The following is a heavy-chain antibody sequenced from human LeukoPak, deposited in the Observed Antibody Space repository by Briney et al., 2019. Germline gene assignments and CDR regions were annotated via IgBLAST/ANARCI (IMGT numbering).Heavy chain of an antibody. D-gene: IGHD6-13*01. J-gene: IGHJ4*02. Sequence: PGGSLRLSCAASGFTFSSYAMSWVRQAPGKGLEWVSAISGSGGSTYYADSVKGRFTISRDNSKNTLYLQMNSLRADDTAVYYCAKDLRQQKPRYYFDYWGQGTLVTVSS. V-gene: IGHV3-23*01. CDR1: GFTFSSYA. CDR3: AKDLRQQKPRYYFDY. CDR2: ISGSGGST.